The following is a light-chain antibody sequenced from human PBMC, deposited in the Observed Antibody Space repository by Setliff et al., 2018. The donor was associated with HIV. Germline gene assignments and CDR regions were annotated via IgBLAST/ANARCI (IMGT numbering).Light chain of an antibody. V-gene: IGLV2-14*01. CDR1: SSDVGGYDL. CDR3: SSYTSSSSWV. Sequence: QSALTQPASVSGSPGQSITISCTGSSSDVGGYDLVSWYQQHPGKAPQLMIYEVNDRPSGVSDRFSGSKSGNTASLIISGLQAEDEGDYYCSSYTSSSSWVFGGGTK. CDR2: EVN. J-gene: IGLJ3*02.